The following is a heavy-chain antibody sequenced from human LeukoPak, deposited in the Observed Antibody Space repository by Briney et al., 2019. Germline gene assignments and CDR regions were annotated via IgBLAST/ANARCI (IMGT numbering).Heavy chain of an antibody. D-gene: IGHD6-13*01. CDR3: ASTPPVLGIAAAGTSVPFDI. CDR1: GGTFSINA. CDR2: IIPMSETP. J-gene: IGHJ3*02. Sequence: SVKVSCKASGGTFSINAITWVRQAPGQGLEWMGGIIPMSETPKYTQKFQGRVTIATDESTNTAYMELSSLRSEDTAVYYCASTPPVLGIAAAGTSVPFDIWGQGTMVTVSS. V-gene: IGHV1-69*05.